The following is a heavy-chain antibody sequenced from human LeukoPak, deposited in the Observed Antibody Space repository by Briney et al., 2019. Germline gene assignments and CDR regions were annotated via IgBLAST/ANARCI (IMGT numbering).Heavy chain of an antibody. CDR1: GFTFSSYA. D-gene: IGHD3-10*01. CDR2: ISGSGGST. Sequence: QPGGSLRLSCAASGFTFSSYAMSWVPQAPGKGLEWVSSISGSGGSTYYADSVKGRFTISRDNSKNTLSLQMNSLRAEDTAVYYCANLPTSGYGSGSYYNPPPFDYWGQGTLVTVSS. CDR3: ANLPTSGYGSGSYYNPPPFDY. V-gene: IGHV3-23*01. J-gene: IGHJ4*02.